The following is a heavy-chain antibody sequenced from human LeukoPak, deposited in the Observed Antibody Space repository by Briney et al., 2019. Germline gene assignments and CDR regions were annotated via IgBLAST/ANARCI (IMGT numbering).Heavy chain of an antibody. J-gene: IGHJ6*02. V-gene: IGHV3-73*01. CDR1: GFTFSGSA. CDR2: IRSKANSYAT. CDR3: TRPDRGYYYYGMDV. D-gene: IGHD3-10*01. Sequence: GGSLKLSCAASGFTFSGSAMHWVRQASGKGLEWVGRIRSKANSYATAYAASVKGRFTISRDDSKNTAYLQMNSMKTEDTAVYYCTRPDRGYYYYGMDVWGQGTTVTVAS.